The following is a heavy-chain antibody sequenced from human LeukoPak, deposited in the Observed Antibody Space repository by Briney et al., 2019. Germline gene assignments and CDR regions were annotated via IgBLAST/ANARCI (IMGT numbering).Heavy chain of an antibody. D-gene: IGHD6-13*01. J-gene: IGHJ4*02. Sequence: SETLSLTCTVSGGSISSSSYYWGWIRQPPGKGLEWMGSIYYSGSTYYNPSLKSRVTISVDTSKNQFSLKLSSVTAADTAVYYCAREAAAGNLLFDYWGQGTLVTVSS. CDR1: GGSISSSSYY. CDR2: IYYSGST. CDR3: AREAAAGNLLFDY. V-gene: IGHV4-39*07.